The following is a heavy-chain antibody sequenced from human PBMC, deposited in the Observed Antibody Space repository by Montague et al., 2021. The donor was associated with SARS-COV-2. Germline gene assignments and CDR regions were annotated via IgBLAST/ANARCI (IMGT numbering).Heavy chain of an antibody. J-gene: IGHJ6*02. Sequence: SETLSLTCAVYGGSFSGYYWIWIRQSPRKGLEWIGEINHSGSTNYNPSLKSRVTISVDTPKNQFSLKLSSVTAADTAVYYCARGEITTRGLIYYYGMDVWGQGTTVTVSS. CDR1: GGSFSGYY. D-gene: IGHD4-11*01. CDR2: INHSGST. V-gene: IGHV4-34*01. CDR3: ARGEITTRGLIYYYGMDV.